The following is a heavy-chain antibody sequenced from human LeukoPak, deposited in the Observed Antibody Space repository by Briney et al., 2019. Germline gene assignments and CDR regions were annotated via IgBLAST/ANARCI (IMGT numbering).Heavy chain of an antibody. V-gene: IGHV3-30-3*01. CDR3: AKDSLRWSYFYYGMDV. CDR2: ISYAGSNE. J-gene: IGHJ6*02. Sequence: GGSLRLSCTASGFTFSSYAMHWVRQAPGKGLEWVAFISYAGSNEYFADSVKGRFTISRDNSKNTLYLQMNSLRAEDTAVYYCAKDSLRWSYFYYGMDVWGQGTTVTVSS. D-gene: IGHD4-23*01. CDR1: GFTFSSYA.